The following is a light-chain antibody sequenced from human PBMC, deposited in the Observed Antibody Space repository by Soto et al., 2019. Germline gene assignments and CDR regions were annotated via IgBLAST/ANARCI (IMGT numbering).Light chain of an antibody. V-gene: IGKV3-11*01. CDR3: QQRSNWLAWT. CDR2: DES. J-gene: IGKJ1*01. Sequence: EIVLTQSPATLSLSPGERATLSCRASQSVSSYLAWYQQKPCQAPRLLIYDESNRATGIPARCSGRGSATNFTLTISSIEPEDFAVYYCQQRSNWLAWTFGQGTKVEIK. CDR1: QSVSSY.